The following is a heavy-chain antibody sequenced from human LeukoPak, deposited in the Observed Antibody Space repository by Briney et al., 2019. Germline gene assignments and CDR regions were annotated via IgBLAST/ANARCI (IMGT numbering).Heavy chain of an antibody. V-gene: IGHV3-11*01. Sequence: GGSLRLSCAASGFTFSDYYMSWIRQAPGKGLEWVSYISSSGSTIYYADSVKGRFTISRDNAKNSLYLQMNSLRAEDTAVYYCAREFWSGYYVYYYYGMDVWGQGTTVTVSS. J-gene: IGHJ6*02. D-gene: IGHD3-3*01. CDR3: AREFWSGYYVYYYYGMDV. CDR2: ISSSGSTI. CDR1: GFTFSDYY.